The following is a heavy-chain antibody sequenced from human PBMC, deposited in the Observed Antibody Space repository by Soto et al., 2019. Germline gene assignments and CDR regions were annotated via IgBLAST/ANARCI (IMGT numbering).Heavy chain of an antibody. CDR2: IKSQSDGGTT. Sequence: PGGSLRLSCAASGFTVSSTYMSWVRQAPGKGLEWVGRIKSQSDGGTTDYAAPVKGRFTMSRDDSKNTLYLQMDSLKNEDTAVYYCVTISRLSRVDCWGQGSVVTVSS. J-gene: IGHJ4*02. V-gene: IGHV3-15*01. CDR1: GFTVSSTY. CDR3: VTISRLSRVDC. D-gene: IGHD5-12*01.